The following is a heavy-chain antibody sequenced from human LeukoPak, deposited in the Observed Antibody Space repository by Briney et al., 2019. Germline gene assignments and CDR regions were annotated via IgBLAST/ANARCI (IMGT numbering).Heavy chain of an antibody. CDR1: GFTFSSYS. D-gene: IGHD5-24*01. Sequence: GGSLRLSCAASGFTFSSYSMNWVRQAPGKGLEWVSSISSSSYIYYADSVKGRFTISRDNAKNSLYLQMNSLRAEDTAVYYCARGRRGYNDDYWGQGTLVTVSS. CDR3: ARGRRGYNDDY. J-gene: IGHJ4*02. CDR2: ISSSSYI. V-gene: IGHV3-21*04.